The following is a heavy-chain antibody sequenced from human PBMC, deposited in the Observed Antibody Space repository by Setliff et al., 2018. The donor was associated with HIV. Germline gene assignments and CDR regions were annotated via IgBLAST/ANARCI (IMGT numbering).Heavy chain of an antibody. CDR3: ARDLSYDYDRSSDTFDY. CDR1: GFAFSDYD. CDR2: IGTGGDT. Sequence: GGSLRLSCATSGFAFSDYDFHWVRQVTGEGLEWVSAIGTGGDTYYADSVKGRFTISRENAKNTLYLQMNSLRAEDTAVYYCARDLSYDYDRSSDTFDYWGQGTLVTVSS. J-gene: IGHJ4*02. D-gene: IGHD3-22*01. V-gene: IGHV3-13*01.